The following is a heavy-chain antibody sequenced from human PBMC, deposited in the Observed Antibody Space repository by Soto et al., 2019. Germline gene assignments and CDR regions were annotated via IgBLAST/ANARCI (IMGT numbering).Heavy chain of an antibody. Sequence: PSETLSLTCTVSGGSISTYYWTWIRQPPGKGLEWIGYVYYTGNTRYNPSLEGRVTISVDASRNEFSLRLSSVTAADTAVYYCARRRTRHEAFDHWGQGSSVTVSS. J-gene: IGHJ4*02. CDR3: ARRRTRHEAFDH. CDR1: GGSISTYY. V-gene: IGHV4-59*08. D-gene: IGHD1-1*01. CDR2: VYYTGNT.